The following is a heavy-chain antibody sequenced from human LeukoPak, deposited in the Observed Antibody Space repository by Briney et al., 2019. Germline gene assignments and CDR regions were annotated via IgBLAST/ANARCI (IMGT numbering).Heavy chain of an antibody. J-gene: IGHJ5*02. D-gene: IGHD1-1*01. CDR3: AKDQRMVERLGWFDP. CDR1: GFTFSSYA. V-gene: IGHV3-23*01. CDR2: ISGSGGST. Sequence: GGSLRLSCAASGFTFSSYAMSWVRQAPGKGLEWVSAISGSGGSTYYADSVKGRFTISRDNSKNTLYLQMNSLRAEGTAVYYCAKDQRMVERLGWFDPWGQGTLVTVSS.